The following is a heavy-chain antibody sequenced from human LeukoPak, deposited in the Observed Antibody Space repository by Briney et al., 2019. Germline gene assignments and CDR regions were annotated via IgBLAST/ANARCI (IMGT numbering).Heavy chain of an antibody. CDR3: ARPYSSGWYGAFHI. V-gene: IGHV1-2*02. CDR1: GYTFTGYY. D-gene: IGHD6-19*01. Sequence: ASVKVSCKASGYTFTGYYMHWVRQAPGQGLEWMGWINPNSGGTNYAQKFQGRVTMTRDTSISTAYMELSRLRSDDTAVYYCARPYSSGWYGAFHIWGQGTMVTVSS. J-gene: IGHJ3*02. CDR2: INPNSGGT.